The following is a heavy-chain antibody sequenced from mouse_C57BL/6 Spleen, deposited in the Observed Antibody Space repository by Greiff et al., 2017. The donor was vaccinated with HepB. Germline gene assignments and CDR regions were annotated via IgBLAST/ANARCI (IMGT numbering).Heavy chain of an antibody. J-gene: IGHJ1*03. CDR2: IRNKANGYTT. D-gene: IGHD1-1*01. V-gene: IGHV7-3*01. CDR3: ARIYGSSYWYFDV. CDR1: GFTFTDYY. Sequence: EVNVVESGGGLVQPGGSLSLSCAASGFTFTDYYMSWVRQPPGKALEWLGFIRNKANGYTTEYSASVKGRFTISRDNSQSILYLQMNALRAEDSATYYCARIYGSSYWYFDVWGTGTTVTVSS.